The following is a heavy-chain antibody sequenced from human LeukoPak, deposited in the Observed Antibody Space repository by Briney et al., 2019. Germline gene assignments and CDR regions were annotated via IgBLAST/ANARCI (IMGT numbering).Heavy chain of an antibody. V-gene: IGHV3-20*04. CDR2: INWNGDSR. Sequence: GGSLRLSCTASGFKFDDYGMTWVRQAPGKGLEWVSDINWNGDSRGYAHSVRGRFTISRDNAKNSLYLQMNSLRAEDTALYYCARDNGGGCCSFDYWGQGTLVTVSS. CDR3: ARDNGGGCCSFDY. J-gene: IGHJ4*02. CDR1: GFKFDDYG. D-gene: IGHD2-15*01.